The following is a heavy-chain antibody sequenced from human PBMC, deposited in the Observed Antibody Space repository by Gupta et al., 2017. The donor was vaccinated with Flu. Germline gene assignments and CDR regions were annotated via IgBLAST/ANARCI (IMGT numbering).Heavy chain of an antibody. J-gene: IGHJ4*02. CDR3: ARVQGSWATVTTIDY. V-gene: IGHV4-34*01. CDR1: GGSFSGYY. D-gene: IGHD4-17*01. Sequence: QVQLQQWGAGLLKPSETLSLTCAVYGGSFSGYYWSWIRQPPGKGLEWIGEINHSGSTNYNPSLKSRVTISVDTSKNQFSLKLSSVTAADTAVYYCARVQGSWATVTTIDYWGQGTLVTVSS. CDR2: INHSGST.